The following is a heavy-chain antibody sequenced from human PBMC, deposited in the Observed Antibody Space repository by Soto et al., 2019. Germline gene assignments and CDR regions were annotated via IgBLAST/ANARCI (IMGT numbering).Heavy chain of an antibody. J-gene: IGHJ3*02. CDR2: IKQDGSEK. CDR3: ARANWNRDAFDI. Sequence: PGGSLRLSCAASGFTFSSYLMSWVRQAPGKGLEWVANIKQDGSEKYYVDSVKGRFTISRDNAKNSLYLQMNSLRAEDTAVYYCARANWNRDAFDIWGQGTMVTVSS. D-gene: IGHD1-20*01. CDR1: GFTFSSYL. V-gene: IGHV3-7*01.